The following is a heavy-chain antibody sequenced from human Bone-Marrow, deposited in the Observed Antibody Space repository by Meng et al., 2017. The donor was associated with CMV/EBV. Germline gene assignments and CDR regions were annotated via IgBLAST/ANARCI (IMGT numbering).Heavy chain of an antibody. V-gene: IGHV5-51*01. Sequence: GGSLRLSCKGSGYSFTSYWIGWVRQMPGKGLEWMGIIHPGDSETRYSPSFQGQVTISADKSITTAYLQWSSLKASDTAMYYCARLAGYCSTTSCYTAYFDYWGQGTLVTVSS. CDR2: IHPGDSET. D-gene: IGHD2-2*01. CDR3: ARLAGYCSTTSCYTAYFDY. J-gene: IGHJ4*02. CDR1: GYSFTSYW.